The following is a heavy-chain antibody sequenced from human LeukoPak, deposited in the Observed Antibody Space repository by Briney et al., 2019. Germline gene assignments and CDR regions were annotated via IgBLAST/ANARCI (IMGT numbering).Heavy chain of an antibody. CDR2: IYYSGST. V-gene: IGHV4-39*07. J-gene: IGHJ5*02. D-gene: IGHD3-3*01. Sequence: PSETLSLTCTVSGGSISSSSYYWGWIRQPPGKGQEWIGSIYYSGSTYYNPSLKSRVTISVDTSKNQFSLKLSSVTAADTAVYYCARVGRRFFGFDPWGQGTLVTVSS. CDR1: GGSISSSSYY. CDR3: ARVGRRFFGFDP.